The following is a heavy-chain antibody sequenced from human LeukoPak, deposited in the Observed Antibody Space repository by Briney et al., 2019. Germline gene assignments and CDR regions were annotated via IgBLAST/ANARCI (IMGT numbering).Heavy chain of an antibody. J-gene: IGHJ6*02. V-gene: IGHV3-30-3*01. CDR1: GXTFSSYA. D-gene: IGHD6-19*01. Sequence: PGGSLRLSCAASGXTFSSYAVHWVRQAPGKGLEWVAVISYDGSNKYYADSVKGRFTISRDNSKNTLYLQMNSLRAEDTAVYYCARPYSSGWYSYYYGMDVWGQGTTVTVSS. CDR2: ISYDGSNK. CDR3: ARPYSSGWYSYYYGMDV.